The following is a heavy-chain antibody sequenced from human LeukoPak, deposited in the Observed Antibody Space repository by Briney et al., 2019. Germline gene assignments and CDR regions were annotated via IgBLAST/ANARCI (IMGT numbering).Heavy chain of an antibody. V-gene: IGHV3-23*01. CDR2: ISGSGGST. CDR3: AKVLRNYVSYWYFDL. J-gene: IGHJ2*01. D-gene: IGHD3-10*02. CDR1: GFTFNNYA. Sequence: PGGSLRLSCAASGFTFNNYAMSWVRQPPGRGLEWVSLISGSGGSTYYADSVKGRFTISRDNSKNTLYLQMNSLRADDTAVYYCAKVLRNYVSYWYFDLWGRGTLVTVSS.